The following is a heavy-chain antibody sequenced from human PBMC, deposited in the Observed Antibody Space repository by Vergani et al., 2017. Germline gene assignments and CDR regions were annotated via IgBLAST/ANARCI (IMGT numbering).Heavy chain of an antibody. V-gene: IGHV2-5*01. CDR3: AHSDDYGSGVPYYFDY. D-gene: IGHD3-10*01. Sequence: QITLKESGPTLVKPTQTLTLTCTFSGFSLSTSGVGVGWIRQPPGKALEWLALIYWNDDKRYSPSLKSRLTITKDTSKNQVVLTMTNMDPVDTATYYCAHSDDYGSGVPYYFDYWGQGTLVTVSS. J-gene: IGHJ4*02. CDR1: GFSLSTSGVG. CDR2: IYWNDDK.